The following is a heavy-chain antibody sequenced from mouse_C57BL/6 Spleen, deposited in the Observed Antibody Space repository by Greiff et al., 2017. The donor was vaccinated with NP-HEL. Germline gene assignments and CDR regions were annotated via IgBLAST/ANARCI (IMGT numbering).Heavy chain of an antibody. V-gene: IGHV1-22*01. D-gene: IGHD4-1*01. CDR2: INPNNGGT. Sequence: VQLQQSGPELVKPGASVKMSCKASGYTFTDYNMHWVKQSHGKSLEWIGYINPNNGGTSYNQKFKGKATLTVNKSSSTAYMELRSLTSEDSAVYYCARGWDGLYWYFDVWGTGTTVTVSS. J-gene: IGHJ1*03. CDR3: ARGWDGLYWYFDV. CDR1: GYTFTDYN.